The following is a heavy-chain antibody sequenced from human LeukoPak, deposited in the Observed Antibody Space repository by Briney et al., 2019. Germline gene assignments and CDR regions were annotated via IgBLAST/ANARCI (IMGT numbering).Heavy chain of an antibody. CDR1: GFTFKDYG. Sequence: GRSLRLSCAATGFTFKDYGMHWVRQPPGKGLEWVSSINWNGGGTDYADSVKGRFTIPRDNAKNSLYLQLSSLRPEDTALYYCAKHMRATNTSSFFGLDVWGQGTTVTGSS. J-gene: IGHJ6*02. V-gene: IGHV3-9*01. D-gene: IGHD1-26*01. CDR2: INWNGGGT. CDR3: AKHMRATNTSSFFGLDV.